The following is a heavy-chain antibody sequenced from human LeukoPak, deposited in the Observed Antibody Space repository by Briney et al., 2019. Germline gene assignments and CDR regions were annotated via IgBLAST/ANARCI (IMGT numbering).Heavy chain of an antibody. Sequence: GASVTVSCKASGYTFTGYYMHWVRQAPGQGLEWMGRINPNSGGTNYAQKFQGRVTMTRDTSISTAYMELSRLRSDDTAVYYCATWRGSYGLEYYFDYWGQGTLVTVSS. CDR3: ATWRGSYGLEYYFDY. CDR1: GYTFTGYY. V-gene: IGHV1-2*06. D-gene: IGHD5-18*01. J-gene: IGHJ4*02. CDR2: INPNSGGT.